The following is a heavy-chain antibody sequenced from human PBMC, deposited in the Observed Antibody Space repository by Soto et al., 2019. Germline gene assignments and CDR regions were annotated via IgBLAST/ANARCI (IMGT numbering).Heavy chain of an antibody. D-gene: IGHD1-26*01. CDR3: ARVGFEGGSYYGEAFDI. V-gene: IGHV6-1*01. J-gene: IGHJ3*02. CDR1: GYSVASNSAA. Sequence: SQTLSLTCAISGYSVASNSAAWNLIRQSPSRGLEWLGRTYYRSKWYNDYAVSVKSRITINPDTSKNQFSLQLNSVTPEDTAVYYCARVGFEGGSYYGEAFDIWGQGTVVTVSS. CDR2: TYYRSKWYN.